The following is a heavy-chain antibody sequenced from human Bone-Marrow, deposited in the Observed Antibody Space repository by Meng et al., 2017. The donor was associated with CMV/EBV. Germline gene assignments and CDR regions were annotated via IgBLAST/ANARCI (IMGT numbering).Heavy chain of an antibody. Sequence: ESLKISCTVSGYSISSGYYWGWIRQPPGKGLEWIGEINHSGSTNYNPSLKSRVTISVDTSKNQFSLKLNSVTAADTALYFCARLSGSFDNWGQGALVAVSS. J-gene: IGHJ4*02. V-gene: IGHV4-38-2*02. D-gene: IGHD1-26*01. CDR2: INHSGST. CDR3: ARLSGSFDN. CDR1: GYSISSGYY.